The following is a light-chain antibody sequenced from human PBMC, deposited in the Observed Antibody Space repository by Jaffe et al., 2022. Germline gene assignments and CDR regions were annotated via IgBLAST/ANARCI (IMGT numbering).Light chain of an antibody. Sequence: DVVMTQSPLSLPVTLGQPASISCRSSQSLVHSDGNTYLHWFQQRPGQSPRRLIYKVSNRDSGVPDRFSGSGSGTAFTLKISRVEAEDVGVYYCMQHTHSPPVTFGQGTRLDIK. CDR2: KVS. CDR3: MQHTHSPPVT. V-gene: IGKV2-30*02. J-gene: IGKJ5*01. CDR1: QSLVHSDGNTY.